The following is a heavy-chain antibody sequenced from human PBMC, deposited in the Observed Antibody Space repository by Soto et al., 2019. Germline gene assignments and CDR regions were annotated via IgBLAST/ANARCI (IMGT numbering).Heavy chain of an antibody. Sequence: SETLSLTCTVSGGSISSSSYYWGWIRQPPGKGLEWIGSIYYSGSTYYNPSLKSRVTISVDTSKDQFSLKLSSVTAADTAVYYCARRRRVTIFGVVINDAFDIWGQGTMVTVSS. CDR1: GGSISSSSYY. CDR3: ARRRRVTIFGVVINDAFDI. V-gene: IGHV4-39*01. CDR2: IYYSGST. D-gene: IGHD3-3*01. J-gene: IGHJ3*02.